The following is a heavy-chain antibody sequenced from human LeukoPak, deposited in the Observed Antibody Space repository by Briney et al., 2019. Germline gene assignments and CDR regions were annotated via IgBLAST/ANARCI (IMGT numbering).Heavy chain of an antibody. CDR2: IHYSGNT. V-gene: IGHV4-39*01. D-gene: IGHD3-3*01. CDR1: GGSTSSSNFY. J-gene: IGHJ4*02. CDR3: ARLGAGPTYYDFWSGYSSFYFDY. Sequence: SETLSLTCTVSGGSTSSSNFYWGWVRQPPGMGLEWIGGIHYSGNTYYNPSLKSRVTISTDTSKNQFSLKLSSVTAADTAVYYCARLGAGPTYYDFWSGYSSFYFDYWGQGTLVTVSS.